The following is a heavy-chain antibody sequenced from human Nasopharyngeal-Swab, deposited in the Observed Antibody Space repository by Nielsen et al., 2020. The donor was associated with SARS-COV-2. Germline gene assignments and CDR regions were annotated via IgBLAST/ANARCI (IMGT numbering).Heavy chain of an antibody. CDR2: ISYDGSNK. V-gene: IGHV3-30*18. Sequence: VRQAPGKGLEWVAVISYDGSNKYYADSVKGRFTISRDNSKNTLYLQMNSLRAEDTAVYYCAKYPYRRWEPPNFDYWGQGTLVTVSS. D-gene: IGHD1-26*01. J-gene: IGHJ4*02. CDR3: AKYPYRRWEPPNFDY.